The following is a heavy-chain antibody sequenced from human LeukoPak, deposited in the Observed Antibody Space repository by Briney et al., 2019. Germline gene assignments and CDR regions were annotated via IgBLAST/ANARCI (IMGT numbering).Heavy chain of an antibody. Sequence: GRSLRLSCAASGFTFSSYGIHWVRQAPGKGLEWVAVISYDGSNKYYADSVKGRFTISRDNSKNTLYLQMNSLRAEDTAVYYCAKDPIEFSVVITPSDYWGQGTLVTVSS. J-gene: IGHJ4*02. D-gene: IGHD3-22*01. CDR2: ISYDGSNK. CDR3: AKDPIEFSVVITPSDY. CDR1: GFTFSSYG. V-gene: IGHV3-30*18.